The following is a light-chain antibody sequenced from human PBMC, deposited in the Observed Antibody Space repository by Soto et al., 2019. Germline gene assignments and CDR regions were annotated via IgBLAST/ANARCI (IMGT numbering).Light chain of an antibody. V-gene: IGKV1-6*01. CDR3: LQDHNFPSA. J-gene: IGKJ1*01. Sequence: IQMTQSPSSLSASVGDRVTISCRASQGIRSDLAWYQQKPGKVPKLLIYGASKLESGVPSRFSGSGFGTDFTLTISSLQPEDFATHYCLQDHNFPSAFGQGTKVEIK. CDR1: QGIRSD. CDR2: GAS.